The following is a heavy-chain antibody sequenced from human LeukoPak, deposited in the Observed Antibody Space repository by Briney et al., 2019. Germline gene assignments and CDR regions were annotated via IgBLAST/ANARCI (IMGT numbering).Heavy chain of an antibody. CDR3: ARASGYCSSTSCQLPGIDY. V-gene: IGHV3-74*01. CDR1: GFTFSSYW. Sequence: GGSLRLSCAASGFTFSSYWMHWVRQAPGKGLVWVSRIASDGSTVYADSVKGRFTISRDNSKNTLYLQMNSLRAEDTAVYYCARASGYCSSTSCQLPGIDYWGQGTLVTVSS. J-gene: IGHJ4*02. D-gene: IGHD2-2*01. CDR2: IASDGST.